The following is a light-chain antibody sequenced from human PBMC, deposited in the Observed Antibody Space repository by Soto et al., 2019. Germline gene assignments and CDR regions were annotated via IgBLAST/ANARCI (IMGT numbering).Light chain of an antibody. Sequence: DIQMTQSPSSLSASVGDRVTITCRASQTISNYLNWYQQQPGKAPKLLIYAASSLQSGVPSRFSGSGSGTDFTLTISSLQPEDFATYYCQQSYSTPHFTFGPGTKVEIK. CDR1: QTISNY. V-gene: IGKV1-39*01. J-gene: IGKJ3*01. CDR2: AAS. CDR3: QQSYSTPHFT.